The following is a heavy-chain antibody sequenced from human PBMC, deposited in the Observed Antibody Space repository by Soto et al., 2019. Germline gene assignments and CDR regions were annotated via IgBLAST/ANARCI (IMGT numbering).Heavy chain of an antibody. Sequence: GGSLRLSCAASGFTFDDYAMHWVRQAPGKGLEWVPGISWNSGSIGYADSVKGRFTISRDNAKNSLYLQMNSLRAEDTALYYCAKAPYSSSWSNWFDPWGQGTLVTVSS. J-gene: IGHJ5*02. D-gene: IGHD6-13*01. CDR1: GFTFDDYA. V-gene: IGHV3-9*01. CDR3: AKAPYSSSWSNWFDP. CDR2: ISWNSGSI.